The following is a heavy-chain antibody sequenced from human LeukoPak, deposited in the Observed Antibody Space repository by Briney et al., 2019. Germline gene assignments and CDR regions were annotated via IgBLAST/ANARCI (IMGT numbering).Heavy chain of an antibody. V-gene: IGHV3-7*01. D-gene: IGHD2-21*01. CDR2: IERDGSET. CDR1: GFTLSTYW. J-gene: IGHJ4*02. Sequence: GGSLRLSCAASGFTLSTYWMSWVRQAPGKGLEWVANIERDGSETNYVGSVKGRFTISRDDAKNSLYLQMNSLRAEDTAVYYCARAPLPVVPDIDYWGQGTLVTVSS. CDR3: ARAPLPVVPDIDY.